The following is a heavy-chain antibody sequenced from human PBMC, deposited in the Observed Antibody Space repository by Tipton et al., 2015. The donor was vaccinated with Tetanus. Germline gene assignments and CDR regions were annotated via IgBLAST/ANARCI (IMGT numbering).Heavy chain of an antibody. V-gene: IGHV3-23*01. CDR2: ISGSGDKA. CDR1: GGTFTNYA. CDR3: AKEKMLVDTFDM. J-gene: IGHJ3*02. D-gene: IGHD3-10*02. Sequence: SGAEVKKPGSSVKVSCKASGGTFTNYAVSWVRQAPGKGLEWVSSISGSGDKAYYADSVKGRFTISRDNSKNMVYLQMNSLRDEDTALYYCAKEKMLVDTFDMWGQGTMVTVSS.